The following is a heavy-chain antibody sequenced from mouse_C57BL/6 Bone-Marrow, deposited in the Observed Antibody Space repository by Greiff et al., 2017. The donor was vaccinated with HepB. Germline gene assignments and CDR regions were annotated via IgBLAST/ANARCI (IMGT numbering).Heavy chain of an antibody. CDR3: ARLRLTAWFAY. J-gene: IGHJ3*01. D-gene: IGHD4-1*01. CDR1: GYTFTDYY. Sequence: LMEPGASVKISCKASGYTFTDYYMNWVKQSHGKSLEWIGDINPNNGGTSYNQKFKGKATLTVDKSSSTAYMELRSLTSEGAAVYYCARLRLTAWFAYWGQGTLVTVSA. V-gene: IGHV1-26*01. CDR2: INPNNGGT.